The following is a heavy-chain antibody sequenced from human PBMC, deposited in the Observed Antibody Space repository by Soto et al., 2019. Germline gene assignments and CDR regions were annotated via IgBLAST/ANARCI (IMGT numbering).Heavy chain of an antibody. CDR2: IGSKGETYAT. CDR3: ATGEYYYDSSGYYYC. V-gene: IGHV3-73*01. Sequence: GGSLRLSCAASGFTFGASALQWVRQASGKGLEWLGRIGSKGETYATAYAASVKGRFTISRDDSKNTAYLQMNSLRAEDTAVYYCATGEYYYDSSGYYYCWGQGT. CDR1: GFTFGASA. J-gene: IGHJ4*02. D-gene: IGHD3-22*01.